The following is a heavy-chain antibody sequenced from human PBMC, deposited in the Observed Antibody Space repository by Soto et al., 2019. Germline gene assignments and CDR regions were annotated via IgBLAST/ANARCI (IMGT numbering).Heavy chain of an antibody. Sequence: GGSLRLSCAASGFTFSSYAMHWVRQAPGKGLEWVAVISYDGSNKYYADSVKGRFTISRDNSKNTLYLQMNSLRAEDMAVYYCARGLVVPAEYYYYYYGMDVWGQGTTVTVSS. CDR2: ISYDGSNK. CDR3: ARGLVVPAEYYYYYYGMDV. CDR1: GFTFSSYA. J-gene: IGHJ6*02. D-gene: IGHD2-2*01. V-gene: IGHV3-30-3*01.